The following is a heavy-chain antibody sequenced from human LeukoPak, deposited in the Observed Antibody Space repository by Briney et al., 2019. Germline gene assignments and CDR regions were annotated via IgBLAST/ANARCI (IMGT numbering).Heavy chain of an antibody. D-gene: IGHD2-15*01. V-gene: IGHV3-11*04. Sequence: GGSLRLSCAASGFTFNDAWMSWVRQAPGKGLEWLSYISGSSSTIYDADSVKGRFTISRDNAKNSLYLQMNSLRAEDTAVYYCARESLGYCSGSTCYYFYMDFWGKGTTVTVSS. CDR3: ARESLGYCSGSTCYYFYMDF. CDR2: ISGSSSTI. CDR1: GFTFNDAW. J-gene: IGHJ6*03.